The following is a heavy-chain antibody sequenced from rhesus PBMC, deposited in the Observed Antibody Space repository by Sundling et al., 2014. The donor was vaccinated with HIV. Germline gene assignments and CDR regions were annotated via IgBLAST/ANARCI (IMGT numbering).Heavy chain of an antibody. J-gene: IGHJ5-1*01. CDR2: INSRATRT. Sequence: EVQLVETGGGLVQPGGSLKVSCSASGFTFGGYAMSWVRQAPGKGLEWISGINSRATRTDYVDSVKGRFTISRDNSKNTVSLQMNSLTTDDTAVYYCAREHLDRGWLPVWGPGVLVTVSS. V-gene: IGHV3S42*01. CDR3: AREHLDRGWLPV. CDR1: GFTFGGYA. D-gene: IGHD1-38*01.